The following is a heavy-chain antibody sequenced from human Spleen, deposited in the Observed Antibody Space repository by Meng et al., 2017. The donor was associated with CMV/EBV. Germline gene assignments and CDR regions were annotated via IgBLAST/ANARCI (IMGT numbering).Heavy chain of an antibody. D-gene: IGHD6-13*01. CDR2: ISWNSGSI. CDR1: GFTFDDYA. J-gene: IGHJ5*02. V-gene: IGHV3-9*01. Sequence: SLKISCAASGFTFDDYAMHWVRQAPGKGLEWVSGISWNSGSIGYADSVKGRFTISRDNAKNSLYLQMNSLRAADTALYYCAKAHSMYSSSTLGWFDPWGQGTLVTVSS. CDR3: AKAHSMYSSSTLGWFDP.